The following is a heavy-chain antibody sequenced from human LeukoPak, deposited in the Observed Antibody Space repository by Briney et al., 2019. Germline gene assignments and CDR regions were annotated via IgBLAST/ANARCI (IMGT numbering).Heavy chain of an antibody. Sequence: GGTLRLSCAASGFTFSSYGMSWVRQAPGKGLEWVSGISGSGGSTYYADSVKGRFTISRDNSKNTLYLRMNSLRAEDTAVYYCAKGPRALEHYTQCFDYWGQGTLVTVSS. CDR2: ISGSGGST. V-gene: IGHV3-23*01. CDR1: GFTFSSYG. D-gene: IGHD1/OR15-1a*01. CDR3: AKGPRALEHYTQCFDY. J-gene: IGHJ4*02.